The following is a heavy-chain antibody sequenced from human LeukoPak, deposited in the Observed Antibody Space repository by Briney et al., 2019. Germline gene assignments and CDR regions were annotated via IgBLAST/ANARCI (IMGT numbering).Heavy chain of an antibody. J-gene: IGHJ4*02. V-gene: IGHV4-30-2*01. CDR1: GGSISSGGYS. CDR3: ARARTGSGSSFDY. CDR2: IYHSGST. D-gene: IGHD3-10*01. Sequence: PSQTLSLTCAVSGGSISSGGYSWSWIRQPPGKGLEWIGYIYHSGSTYYNPSLKSRVTISVDRSKNQFSLKLSSVTAADTAVYYCARARTGSGSSFDYWGQGTLVTVSS.